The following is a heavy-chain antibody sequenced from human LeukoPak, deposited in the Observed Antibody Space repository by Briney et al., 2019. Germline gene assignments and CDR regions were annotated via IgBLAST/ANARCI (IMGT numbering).Heavy chain of an antibody. CDR3: ARGGQWELNAFDI. D-gene: IGHD1-26*01. J-gene: IGHJ3*02. Sequence: GSLRLSCAASGFTFSSYWMSWVRRAPGKGLEWVANIKQDGSEKYYVDSVKGRFTISRDNAKNSLYLQMNSLRAEDTAVYYCARGGQWELNAFDIWGQGTMVTVSS. CDR1: GFTFSSYW. CDR2: IKQDGSEK. V-gene: IGHV3-7*03.